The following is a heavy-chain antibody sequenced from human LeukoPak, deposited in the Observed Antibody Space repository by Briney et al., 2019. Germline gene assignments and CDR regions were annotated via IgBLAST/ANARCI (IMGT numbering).Heavy chain of an antibody. V-gene: IGHV4-59*01. D-gene: IGHD6-19*01. Sequence: SETLSLTCTVSGGSISSYYWSWIRQPPGKGLEWIGYIYYSGSTNYNPSLKSRVTISVDTSKNQFSLKLSSVTAADTAVYYCAGDRYSSGWYNAFDIWGQGTMVTVSS. CDR1: GGSISSYY. CDR2: IYYSGST. CDR3: AGDRYSSGWYNAFDI. J-gene: IGHJ3*02.